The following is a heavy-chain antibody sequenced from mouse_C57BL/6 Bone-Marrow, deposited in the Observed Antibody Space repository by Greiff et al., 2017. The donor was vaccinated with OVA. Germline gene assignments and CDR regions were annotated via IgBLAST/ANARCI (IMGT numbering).Heavy chain of an antibody. D-gene: IGHD2-3*01. CDR1: GFSFNTYA. CDR3: VRHCGYSYAMDY. J-gene: IGHJ4*01. V-gene: IGHV10-1*01. Sequence: EVMLVESGGGLVQPKGSLKLSCAASGFSFNTYAMNWVRQAPGKGLEWVARIRSKSNNYATYYADSVKDRFTISRDDSESMLYMQMNNLKTDDTAMYYCVRHCGYSYAMDYWGQGTSGTVSS. CDR2: IRSKSNNYAT.